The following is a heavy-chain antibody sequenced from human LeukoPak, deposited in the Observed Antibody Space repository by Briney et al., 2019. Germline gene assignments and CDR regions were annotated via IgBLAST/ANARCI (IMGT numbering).Heavy chain of an antibody. D-gene: IGHD3-10*01. CDR3: AAVRGVINYDAFDI. V-gene: IGHV3-53*01. CDR1: GFSVSNNY. J-gene: IGHJ3*02. CDR2: IYSGGDT. Sequence: GGSLRLSCAASGFSVSNNYMKWVRQAPGKGLEWVSAIYSGGDTYYADSVKGRFTISRDNSKNTIYLQMNTLRAEDTAVYYCAAVRGVINYDAFDIWGQGTMVTVSS.